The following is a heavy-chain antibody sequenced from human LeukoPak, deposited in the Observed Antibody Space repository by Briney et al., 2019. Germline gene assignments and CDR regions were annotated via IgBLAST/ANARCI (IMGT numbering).Heavy chain of an antibody. V-gene: IGHV3-48*01. D-gene: IGHD6-6*01. Sequence: GGSLRLSCAASGFTFSPYTTHWFRQPPGKGLEWISYINTGSTTIYYADSVKGRFTVSRDNAKNSLYLHMNSLRAEDTAVYYCARDSSVCEFDVWGQGTMVTVSS. J-gene: IGHJ3*01. CDR1: GFTFSPYT. CDR2: INTGSTTI. CDR3: ARDSSVCEFDV.